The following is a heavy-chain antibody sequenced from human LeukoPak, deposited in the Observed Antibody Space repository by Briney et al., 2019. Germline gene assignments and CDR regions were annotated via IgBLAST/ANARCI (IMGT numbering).Heavy chain of an antibody. V-gene: IGHV4-4*02. Sequence: SETLSLTCAVSGGSISSSNWWSWVRQPPGKGLEWIGEIYHSGSTNYNPSLKSRVTISVDTSKNEFSLKLSSVTAADTAIYYCARREGSFDSWGQGTLVTVSS. CDR2: IYHSGST. D-gene: IGHD3-10*01. J-gene: IGHJ4*02. CDR3: ARREGSFDS. CDR1: GGSISSSNW.